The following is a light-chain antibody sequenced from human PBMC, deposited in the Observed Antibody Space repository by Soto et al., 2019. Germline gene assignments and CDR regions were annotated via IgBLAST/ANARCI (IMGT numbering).Light chain of an antibody. CDR1: QDINNY. CDR3: QQYDNFPPT. Sequence: DIQMTQSPSSLSASVGDRVTITCQASQDINNYLNWYQQKPGKAPKLLIYNVFNLETGVPSRFSGSGSGTEFTFTISSLQPEDNATYYWQQYDNFPPTVGGGTKVEIK. J-gene: IGKJ4*01. V-gene: IGKV1-33*01. CDR2: NVF.